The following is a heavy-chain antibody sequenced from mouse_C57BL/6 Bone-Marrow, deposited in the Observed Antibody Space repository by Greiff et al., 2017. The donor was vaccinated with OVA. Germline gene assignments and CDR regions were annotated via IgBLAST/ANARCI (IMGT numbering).Heavy chain of an antibody. CDR3: VSSYDYGDVYFDY. Sequence: EVQLQESGGGLVQPKGSLKLSCAASGFSFNTYAMNWVRQAPGKGLEWVARIRSKSNNYATYYADSVKDRFTISRDDSESMLYLQMNNLKTEDTAMYYCVSSYDYGDVYFDYWGQGTTLTVSS. D-gene: IGHD2-4*01. CDR1: GFSFNTYA. V-gene: IGHV10-1*01. CDR2: IRSKSNNYAT. J-gene: IGHJ2*01.